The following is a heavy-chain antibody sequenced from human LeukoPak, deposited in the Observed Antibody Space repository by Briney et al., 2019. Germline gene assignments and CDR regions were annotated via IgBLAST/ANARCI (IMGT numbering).Heavy chain of an antibody. CDR3: ARGQVGTSWFDP. CDR2: INSDGSST. CDR1: GFTFSSYR. Sequence: PGGSLRLSCAASGFTFSSYRMYWVRQAPGKGLVWVSRINSDGSSTTYADSVKGRFTISRDNAKNTLYLQMNSLRDEDTAVYFCARGQVGTSWFDPWGQGTLVTVSS. V-gene: IGHV3-74*01. D-gene: IGHD1-14*01. J-gene: IGHJ5*02.